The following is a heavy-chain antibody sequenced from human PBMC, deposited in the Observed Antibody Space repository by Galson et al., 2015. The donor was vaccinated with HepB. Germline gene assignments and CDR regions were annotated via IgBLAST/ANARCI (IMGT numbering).Heavy chain of an antibody. CDR2: ISGSGDSI. J-gene: IGHJ4*02. D-gene: IGHD2-15*01. CDR3: AKDSCSGGFCNRVADY. Sequence: SLRLSCAASGFTFSSYAMTWVRQAPGKGLEWVSGISGSGDSIYYADSVKGRFTISRDNSKNTLYLQMNSLRAEDTAVYFCAKDSCSGGFCNRVADYWGPGTLVTVSS. V-gene: IGHV3-23*01. CDR1: GFTFSSYA.